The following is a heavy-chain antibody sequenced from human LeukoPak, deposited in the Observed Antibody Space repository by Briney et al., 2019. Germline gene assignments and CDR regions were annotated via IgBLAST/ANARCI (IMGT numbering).Heavy chain of an antibody. D-gene: IGHD6-19*01. CDR3: TTAQLAVAGKEDFDY. V-gene: IGHV3-73*01. CDR1: GFTFSGSA. Sequence: GGSLRLSCAASGFTFSGSAMHWVRQASGKGLEWGGRIRSKANSYATAYAASVKGRFTISRDDSKNTAYLQMNSLKTEDTAVYYCTTAQLAVAGKEDFDYWGQGTLVTVSS. CDR2: IRSKANSYAT. J-gene: IGHJ4*02.